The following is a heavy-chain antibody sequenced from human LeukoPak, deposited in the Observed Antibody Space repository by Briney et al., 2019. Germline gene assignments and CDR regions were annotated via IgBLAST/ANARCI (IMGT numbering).Heavy chain of an antibody. D-gene: IGHD7-27*01. Sequence: ASVKVSCKASGYTVINFFIHWVRQAPGQGLEWMGRINPNSGGTEYPPNFQGRVTMTRDTSISATYMELNSLTSDDTAVYYCARDLSSTSNWELDYWGQGTPVTVSS. V-gene: IGHV1-2*06. CDR3: ARDLSSTSNWELDY. J-gene: IGHJ4*02. CDR2: INPNSGGT. CDR1: GYTVINFF.